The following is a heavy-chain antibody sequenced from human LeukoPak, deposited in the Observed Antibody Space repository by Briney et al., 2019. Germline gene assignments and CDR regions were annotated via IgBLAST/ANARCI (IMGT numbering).Heavy chain of an antibody. D-gene: IGHD2-2*01. CDR3: ARGSDENYWGYCSSTSCYYFDY. CDR1: GGTFSSYA. V-gene: IGHV1-69*13. Sequence: SVKVSCKASGGTFSSYAISWVRQAPGQGLEWMGGIIPIFGTANYAQKFQGRVTITADESTSTAYMELSSLRSEDTAVYSCARGSDENYWGYCSSTSCYYFDYWGQGTLVTVSS. CDR2: IIPIFGTA. J-gene: IGHJ4*02.